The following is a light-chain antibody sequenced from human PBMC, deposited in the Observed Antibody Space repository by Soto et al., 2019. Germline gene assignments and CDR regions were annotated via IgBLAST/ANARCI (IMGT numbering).Light chain of an antibody. J-gene: IGKJ1*01. Sequence: EIVLTQSPGTLSLSPGERATLSCRASQSVSSSYLAWYQQKPGQAPRLLIYGASSRTTGIPDRFSGSASGTFFTLTISRLDAEVFAEYYYQQYGSPPTFGQGTKVEIK. CDR1: QSVSSSY. V-gene: IGKV3-20*01. CDR2: GAS. CDR3: QQYGSPPT.